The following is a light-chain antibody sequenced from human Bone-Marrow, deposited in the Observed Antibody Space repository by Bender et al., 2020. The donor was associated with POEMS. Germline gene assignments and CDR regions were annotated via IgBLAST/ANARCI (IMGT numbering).Light chain of an antibody. CDR3: SSYAGSNNFVV. CDR2: DVT. J-gene: IGLJ2*01. V-gene: IGLV2-8*01. Sequence: QSALTQPRSVSGSPGQSVTISCTGTSSDVGDYDHVSWYQHHPGKAPKLIIYDVTQRPSGVPDRFSGSKSGNTASLTVSGLQAEDEAEYYCSSYAGSNNFVVFGGGTKLTVL. CDR1: SSDVGDYDH.